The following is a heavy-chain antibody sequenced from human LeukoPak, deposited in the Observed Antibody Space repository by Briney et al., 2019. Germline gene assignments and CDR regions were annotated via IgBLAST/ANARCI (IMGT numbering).Heavy chain of an antibody. CDR3: ARDRGGSYSAIDY. J-gene: IGHJ4*02. Sequence: ASVKVSCKASGYTFSNHDINWVRQATGQGLEWMGWMNPNSGNTGSAQKFQGRVTMTRNTSISTAYMELSSLTSEDTAVYYCARDRGGSYSAIDYWGQGTLVTVSS. V-gene: IGHV1-8*01. CDR1: GYTFSNHD. D-gene: IGHD1-26*01. CDR2: MNPNSGNT.